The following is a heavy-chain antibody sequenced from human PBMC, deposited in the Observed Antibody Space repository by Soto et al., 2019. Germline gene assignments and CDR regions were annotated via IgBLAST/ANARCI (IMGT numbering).Heavy chain of an antibody. D-gene: IGHD5-18*01. CDR1: EFIFSNYG. V-gene: IGHV3-33*01. CDR2: IWYDGSNE. J-gene: IGHJ6*02. Sequence: QVQLVESGGGVVQPGRSLRLSCAASEFIFSNYGMHWVRQAPGKGLEWVAVIWYDGSNEYYADSVKGRFTISRDNSKNSLYLQMNSLRAEDTAVYYCARDVPYSYGHVGYYYGLDVWAQGTTVTVSS. CDR3: ARDVPYSYGHVGYYYGLDV.